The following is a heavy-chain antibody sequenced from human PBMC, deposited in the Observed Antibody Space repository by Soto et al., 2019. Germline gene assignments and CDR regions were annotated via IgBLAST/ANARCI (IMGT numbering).Heavy chain of an antibody. CDR2: IYHSGST. J-gene: IGHJ4*02. V-gene: IGHV4-30-2*01. D-gene: IGHD5-12*01. Sequence: QLQLQESGSGLVKPSQILSLTCAVSGGSIRSGGYSWSWIRQPPGKGLEWIGYIYHSGSTYYNPSLKSRVTISADRSQNQFSLKLSSVTAADTAVYYCAAGGGLPRYYWGQGTLVTVSS. CDR3: AAGGGLPRYY. CDR1: GGSIRSGGYS.